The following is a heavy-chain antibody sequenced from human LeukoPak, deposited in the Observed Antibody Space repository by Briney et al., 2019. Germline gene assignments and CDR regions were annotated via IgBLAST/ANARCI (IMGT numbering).Heavy chain of an antibody. D-gene: IGHD3-10*01. CDR1: GFTFSSYG. CDR3: AKATYFTIWFGEDSGY. V-gene: IGHV3-23*01. Sequence: PGGSLRLSCAASGFTFSSYGMSWVRQAPGKGLEWVSAISGSGGSTYYADSVKGRFTISRDNFKNTLYLQMNSLRAEDTAVYYCAKATYFTIWFGEDSGYWGQGTLVTVSS. CDR2: ISGSGGST. J-gene: IGHJ4*02.